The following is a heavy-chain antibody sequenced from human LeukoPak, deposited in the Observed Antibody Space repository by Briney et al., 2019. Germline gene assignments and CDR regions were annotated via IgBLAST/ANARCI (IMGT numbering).Heavy chain of an antibody. J-gene: IGHJ5*02. D-gene: IGHD1-26*01. Sequence: SVKVSCKASGGTFSSYAISWVRQAPGQGLEWMGGIIPIFGTANYAQKFQGRVTITADESTSTAYMELSSLRSEDTAVYYCARGLPKWELRDRYGFDPWGQGTLVTVSS. CDR2: IIPIFGTA. V-gene: IGHV1-69*01. CDR1: GGTFSSYA. CDR3: ARGLPKWELRDRYGFDP.